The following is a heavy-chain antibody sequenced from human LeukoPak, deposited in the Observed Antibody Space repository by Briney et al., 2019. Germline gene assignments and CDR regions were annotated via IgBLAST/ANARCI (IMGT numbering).Heavy chain of an antibody. J-gene: IGHJ5*02. CDR3: ARASNYFDSRGLHWFDP. CDR1: GFTFSTSW. Sequence: GGSLRLSCAASGFTFSTSWMHWVRQAPGKGLVWVSRIDGDGSRTSYADSVKGRFTISRDNAKNTLYLQMNSLRAEDTAMYYCARASNYFDSRGLHWFDPWSQGTLVTVSS. V-gene: IGHV3-74*01. CDR2: IDGDGSRT. D-gene: IGHD3-22*01.